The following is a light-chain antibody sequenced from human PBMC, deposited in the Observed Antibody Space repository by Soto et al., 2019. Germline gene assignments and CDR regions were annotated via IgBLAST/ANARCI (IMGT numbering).Light chain of an antibody. J-gene: IGLJ2*01. CDR3: QAWDSSTAV. CDR2: QDS. V-gene: IGLV3-1*01. Sequence: SYELTQPPSVSVSPGQTASITCSGDKLGDKYACWYQQKPGQSPVLVIYQDSKRPSGIPERFSGSNSGNTATLTIIGTQAMDEADYYCQAWDSSTAVFGGGTKPTVL. CDR1: KLGDKY.